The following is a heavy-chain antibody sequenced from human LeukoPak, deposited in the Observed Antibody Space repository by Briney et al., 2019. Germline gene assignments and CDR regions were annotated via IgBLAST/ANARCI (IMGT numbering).Heavy chain of an antibody. CDR2: IYYSGST. Sequence: SETLSLTCTVSGGSISSYYWSWLRQPPGKGLEWIGYIYYSGSTNYNPSLKSRVTISVDTSKNQFSLKLSSVTAADTAVYYCARGLVRGVIKRYYYYMDVWGKGTTVTISS. CDR1: GGSISSYY. D-gene: IGHD3-10*01. CDR3: ARGLVRGVIKRYYYYMDV. J-gene: IGHJ6*03. V-gene: IGHV4-59*01.